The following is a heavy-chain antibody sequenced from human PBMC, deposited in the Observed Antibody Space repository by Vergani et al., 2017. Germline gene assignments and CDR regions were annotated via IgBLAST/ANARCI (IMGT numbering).Heavy chain of an antibody. Sequence: EVQLVESGGGLVKPGGSLRLSCVASGFTFSHYSMNWVRQAPGKGLEWVSSITGNNDDVYYADSVKGRFTISRDNAKNSLYLDMSSLRAEDTAVYYCVRDVRVPRAWGQGTVVAVPS. CDR2: ITGNNDDV. D-gene: IGHD3-10*01. V-gene: IGHV3-21*01. CDR1: GFTFSHYS. J-gene: IGHJ3*01. CDR3: VRDVRVPRA.